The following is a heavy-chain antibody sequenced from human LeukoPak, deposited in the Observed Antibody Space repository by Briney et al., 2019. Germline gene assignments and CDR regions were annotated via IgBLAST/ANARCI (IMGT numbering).Heavy chain of an antibody. Sequence: KAGGSLRLSCAASGFTFSSYWMSWVRQAPGKGLEWVSSISSSSSYIYYADSVKGRFTISRDNAKNSLCLQMNSLRAEDTAVYYCARDGYNYFDYWGQGTLVTVSS. J-gene: IGHJ4*02. CDR2: ISSSSSYI. V-gene: IGHV3-21*01. D-gene: IGHD5-24*01. CDR3: ARDGYNYFDY. CDR1: GFTFSSYW.